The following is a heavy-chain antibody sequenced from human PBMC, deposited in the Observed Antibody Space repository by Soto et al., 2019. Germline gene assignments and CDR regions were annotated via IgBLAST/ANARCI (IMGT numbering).Heavy chain of an antibody. D-gene: IGHD1-20*01. CDR1: GGSFSGYY. V-gene: IGHV4-34*01. J-gene: IGHJ4*02. CDR2: INHSGST. Sequence: LSLTCAVYGGSFSGYYWTWIRQPPGKGLEWIGEINHSGSTNYKPSLTSRVTISVDTSKNQLSLKMSSVTAADTAVYYCARGRTLITGTSFDYWGQGTLVTVSS. CDR3: ARGRTLITGTSFDY.